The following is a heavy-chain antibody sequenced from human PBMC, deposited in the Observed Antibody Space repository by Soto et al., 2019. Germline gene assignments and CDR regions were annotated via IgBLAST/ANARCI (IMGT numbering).Heavy chain of an antibody. D-gene: IGHD3-10*01. CDR1: GFTFSIYW. Sequence: EVQLVESGGDLVQPGGSLRLSCSASGFTFSIYWMHWVRQAPGKGLVWVSRINPDGSITNYADSVKGRFTISRDNSKNTLYLQMNSLGAEDTAVYYCARQNAGGGDYWGQGTLVTVSS. CDR2: INPDGSIT. V-gene: IGHV3-74*01. CDR3: ARQNAGGGDY. J-gene: IGHJ4*02.